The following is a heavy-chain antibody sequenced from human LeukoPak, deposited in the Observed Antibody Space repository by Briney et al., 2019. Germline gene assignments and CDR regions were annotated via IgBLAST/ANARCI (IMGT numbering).Heavy chain of an antibody. D-gene: IGHD2-21*01. V-gene: IGHV4-59*01. CDR3: ARGAYPDAFDI. J-gene: IGHJ3*02. CDR1: GGSISSYY. CDR2: IYYSGST. Sequence: SETLSLTCTVSGGSISSYYWSWIRQPPGKGLEWIGYIYYSGSTNYNPSLKSRVTISVDTSKSRFSLKLSSVTAADTAVYYCARGAYPDAFDIWGQGTMVTVSS.